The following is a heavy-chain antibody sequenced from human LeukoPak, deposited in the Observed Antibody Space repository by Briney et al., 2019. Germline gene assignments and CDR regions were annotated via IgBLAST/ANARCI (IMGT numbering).Heavy chain of an antibody. D-gene: IGHD1-1*01. J-gene: IGHJ6*03. Sequence: PGGSLRLSCAASGFTFSSYEMNWVRQAPGKGLEWVSYISSSGSTIYYADSVKGRFTISRDNAKNSLYLQMNSLRAEDTAVYYCARFGKSGTTGYYYYYYMDVWGKGTTVTVPS. CDR3: ARFGKSGTTGYYYYYYMDV. CDR2: ISSSGSTI. CDR1: GFTFSSYE. V-gene: IGHV3-48*03.